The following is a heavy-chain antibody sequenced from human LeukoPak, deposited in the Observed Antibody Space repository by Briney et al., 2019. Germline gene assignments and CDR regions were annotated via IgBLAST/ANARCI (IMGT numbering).Heavy chain of an antibody. V-gene: IGHV3-48*01. Sequence: HSGGSLRLSCAASGFTFGSYSMNWVRQAPGKGLEWVSYISSSSSTIYYADSVKGRFTISRDNAKNSVYLQMNSLRAEDTAVYYCARGSDYGGNYFDYWGQGTLVTVSS. CDR3: ARGSDYGGNYFDY. J-gene: IGHJ4*02. D-gene: IGHD4-17*01. CDR2: ISSSSSTI. CDR1: GFTFGSYS.